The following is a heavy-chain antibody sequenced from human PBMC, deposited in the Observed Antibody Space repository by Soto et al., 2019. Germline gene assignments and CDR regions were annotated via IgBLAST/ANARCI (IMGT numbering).Heavy chain of an antibody. Sequence: EASVKVSCKASGYTFTGYYMHWVRQAPGQGLEWMGIINPSGGSTSYAQKFQGRVTMTRDTSTSTVYMELSSLRSEDTAVYYCARDWAPTRYDYGDYYFDYWGQGTLVTVPQ. J-gene: IGHJ4*02. V-gene: IGHV1-46*01. CDR3: ARDWAPTRYDYGDYYFDY. D-gene: IGHD4-17*01. CDR2: INPSGGST. CDR1: GYTFTGYY.